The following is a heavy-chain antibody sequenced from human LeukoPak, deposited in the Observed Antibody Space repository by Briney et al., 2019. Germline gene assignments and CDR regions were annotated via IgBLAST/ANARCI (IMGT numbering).Heavy chain of an antibody. CDR1: GFTFSSYG. CDR3: ARDYCSSTSCYCFDY. Sequence: PGGSLRLSCAASGFTFSSYGMHWVRQAPGKGLEWVAVIWYDGSNKYYADSVKGRFTISRDNSKNTLYLQMNSLRAEDTAVYYCARDYCSSTSCYCFDYWGQGTLVTVSS. V-gene: IGHV3-33*08. D-gene: IGHD2-2*01. CDR2: IWYDGSNK. J-gene: IGHJ4*02.